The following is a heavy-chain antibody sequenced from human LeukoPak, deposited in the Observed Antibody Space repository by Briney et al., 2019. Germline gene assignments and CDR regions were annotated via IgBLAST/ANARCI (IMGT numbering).Heavy chain of an antibody. J-gene: IGHJ3*02. Sequence: GGSLRLSCAASGFTVSSNYMSCVRQAPGKGLEWVSVIYSGGSTYYADSVKGRFTISRDNSKNTLYLQMNSLRAEDTAVYYCARKRPRDAFDIWGQGTMVTVSS. D-gene: IGHD6-6*01. CDR1: GFTVSSNY. CDR3: ARKRPRDAFDI. V-gene: IGHV3-66*02. CDR2: IYSGGST.